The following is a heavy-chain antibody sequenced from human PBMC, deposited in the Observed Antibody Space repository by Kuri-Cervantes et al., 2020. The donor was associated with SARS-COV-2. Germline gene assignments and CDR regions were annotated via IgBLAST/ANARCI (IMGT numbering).Heavy chain of an antibody. V-gene: IGHV3-23*01. D-gene: IGHD2-2*01. Sequence: GESLKISCAASGFTFSRYAMHWVRQAPGKGLEWVSAISGSGGSTYYADSVKGRFTISRDNSKNTLYLQMNSLRAEDTAVYYCAKDSGYQLHYVYYYYGMDVWGQGTTVTVSS. CDR1: GFTFSRYA. CDR3: AKDSGYQLHYVYYYYGMDV. J-gene: IGHJ6*02. CDR2: ISGSGGST.